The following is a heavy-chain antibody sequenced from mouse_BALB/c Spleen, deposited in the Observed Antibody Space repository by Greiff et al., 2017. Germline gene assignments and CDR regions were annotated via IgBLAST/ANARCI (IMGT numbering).Heavy chain of an antibody. J-gene: IGHJ4*01. D-gene: IGHD1-1*01. Sequence: VKLMESGPGLVQPSQSLSITCTVSGFSLTSYGVHWVRQSPGKGLEWLGVIWSGGSTDYNAAFISRLSISKDNSKSQVFFKMNSLQANDTAIYYCARNYYGSSYDYYAMDYWGQGTSVTVSS. CDR3: ARNYYGSSYDYYAMDY. V-gene: IGHV2-2*02. CDR2: IWSGGST. CDR1: GFSLTSYG.